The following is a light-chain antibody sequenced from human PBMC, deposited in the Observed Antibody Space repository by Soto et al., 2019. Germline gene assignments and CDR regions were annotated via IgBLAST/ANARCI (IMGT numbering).Light chain of an antibody. J-gene: IGKJ1*01. Sequence: EIVLTQSPGTLSLSPGERATLSCRASQSVSSIYLAWYQQKPGQAPRLLIYGASSRATGIPDRFSGSGSGTDFTLSISRLEPEDFAVYYCQHYGLSLPWTFGQRTKVEIK. CDR3: QHYGLSLPWT. V-gene: IGKV3-20*01. CDR2: GAS. CDR1: QSVSSIY.